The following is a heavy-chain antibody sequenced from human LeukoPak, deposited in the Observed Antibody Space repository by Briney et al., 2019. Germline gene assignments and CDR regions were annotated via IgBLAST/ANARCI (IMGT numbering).Heavy chain of an antibody. CDR2: ISSNSIYV. V-gene: IGHV3-21*01. J-gene: IGHJ4*02. CDR1: GFTFSSYS. CDR3: ARDQVDQIWYFDY. Sequence: PGGSLRLSCAASGFTFSSYSMNWVRQAPGKGLEWVSSISSNSIYVFYADSMKGRFTISRDNAKNSLSLQMNSLRAEDTAVYYCARDQVDQIWYFDYWGQGTLVTVSS. D-gene: IGHD2-2*01.